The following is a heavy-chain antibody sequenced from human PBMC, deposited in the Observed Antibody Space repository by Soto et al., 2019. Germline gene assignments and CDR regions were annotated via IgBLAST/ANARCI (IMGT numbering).Heavy chain of an antibody. CDR3: AREAGLQYSGWYSDL. CDR1: GYSFTGYY. J-gene: IGHJ2*01. Sequence: QVQLVQSGTEVKKPGASVNVSCRASGYSFTGYYIHWVRQAPGQGLDWMGWIDPNSGDTNYAQKFQGWVTMTRDTSISTAYMELRRLKSDDTAVYYCAREAGLQYSGWYSDLWGRGTLVTVSS. CDR2: IDPNSGDT. D-gene: IGHD4-4*01. V-gene: IGHV1-2*04.